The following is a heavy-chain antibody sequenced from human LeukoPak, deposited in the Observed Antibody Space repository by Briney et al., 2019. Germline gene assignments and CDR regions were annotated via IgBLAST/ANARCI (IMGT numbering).Heavy chain of an antibody. D-gene: IGHD6-19*01. CDR2: IHNSGST. Sequence: SETLSLTCTVSGGSIRVFYWSWIRQSPQRGLEFIGYIHNSGSTEYNPSLKSRVTISVDTSKNQFSLKLKPVTAADTAVYYCASLAVPFGWYGGSYYWYMDVWGKGTTVTVSS. CDR3: ASLAVPFGWYGGSYYWYMDV. V-gene: IGHV4-59*01. CDR1: GGSIRVFY. J-gene: IGHJ6*03.